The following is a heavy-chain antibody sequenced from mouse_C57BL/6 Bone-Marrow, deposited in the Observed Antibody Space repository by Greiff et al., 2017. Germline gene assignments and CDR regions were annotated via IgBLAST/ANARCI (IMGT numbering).Heavy chain of an antibody. D-gene: IGHD1-1*01. CDR2: IDPSDSYT. Sequence: VQLQQPGAELVRPGTSVKLSCKASGYTFTSYWMHWVKQRPGQGLEWIGVIDPSDSYTNYNQKFKGKATFTVDTSSSTAYMQLSSLTSEDSAVYYCARWGYYGSSYGFAYWGQGTLVTVSA. CDR3: ARWGYYGSSYGFAY. V-gene: IGHV1-59*01. CDR1: GYTFTSYW. J-gene: IGHJ3*01.